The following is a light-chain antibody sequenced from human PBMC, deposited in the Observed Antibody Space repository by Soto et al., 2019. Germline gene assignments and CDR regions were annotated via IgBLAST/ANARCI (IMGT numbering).Light chain of an antibody. V-gene: IGKV3-11*01. J-gene: IGKJ4*01. CDR2: EAS. Sequence: EIVLTQSLATLSLSPGERATLSCRASQSFGKNLAWYQQKPGQAPGLLIYEASTRATGIPARFSGSGSGTDFTLTISSLEPEDFAVYYCQQHAHWPLTFGGGTKVEIK. CDR1: QSFGKN. CDR3: QQHAHWPLT.